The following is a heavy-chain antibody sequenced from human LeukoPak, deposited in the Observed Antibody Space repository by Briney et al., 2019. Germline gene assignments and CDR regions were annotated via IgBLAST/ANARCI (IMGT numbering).Heavy chain of an antibody. V-gene: IGHV3-23*01. CDR2: ISGSGGST. CDR1: GFTFSSYA. Sequence: GGSLRLSSAASGFTFSSYAMSWVRQAPGKGLEWVSAISGSGGSTYYADSVKGRFTISRDNSKNTLYLQMNSLRAEDTAVYYCAKDSPYYYDSSGLNLFFDYWGQGTLVTVSS. J-gene: IGHJ4*02. CDR3: AKDSPYYYDSSGLNLFFDY. D-gene: IGHD3-22*01.